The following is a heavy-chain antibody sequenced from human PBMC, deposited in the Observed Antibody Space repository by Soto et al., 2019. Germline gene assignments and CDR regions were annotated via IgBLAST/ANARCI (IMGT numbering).Heavy chain of an antibody. D-gene: IGHD7-27*01. CDR3: ATDVVRSTGGDS. V-gene: IGHV1-69*01. Sequence: QVQLVQSGAEVKELGSSVKVSCKTSGGTFTTSSFVWVRQVPGQGLEWMGGIIPIFSKTNFAPKFQGRVTFTADESTRTVYMELSSLRSEDTAIYYCATDVVRSTGGDSWGQGTLVTVSS. CDR1: GGTFTTSS. J-gene: IGHJ4*02. CDR2: IIPIFSKT.